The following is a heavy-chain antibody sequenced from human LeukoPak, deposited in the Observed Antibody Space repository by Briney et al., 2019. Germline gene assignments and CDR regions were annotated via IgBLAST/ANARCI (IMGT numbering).Heavy chain of an antibody. Sequence: GESLKISCQASGYNYVNNWIGWVRQMPGKGLEWMGIIFPPSSETRLSPSFQGQVTISVDKSINTAYLHWSSLKASDTAIYYCARPVSGSWGDTFDVWGQGTMVTVSS. D-gene: IGHD3-10*01. CDR1: GYNYVNNW. CDR2: IFPPSSET. V-gene: IGHV5-51*01. CDR3: ARPVSGSWGDTFDV. J-gene: IGHJ3*01.